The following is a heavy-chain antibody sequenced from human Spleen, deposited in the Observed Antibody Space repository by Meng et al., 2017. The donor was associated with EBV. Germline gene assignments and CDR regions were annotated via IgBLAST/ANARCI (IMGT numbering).Heavy chain of an antibody. CDR3: ARDRSVGRIDH. Sequence: VTEAGVLVRVSCKDSRYILTGYNMHWVRHVPGKVVEWVVRINTNSGAPKYAQKFYGRVTMTTDASSSRTYMELSRRRSEDTALYYCARDRSVGRIDHWGQGTLVNVSS. V-gene: IGHV1-2*06. D-gene: IGHD3-10*01. CDR2: INTNSGAP. CDR1: RYILTGYN. J-gene: IGHJ4*02.